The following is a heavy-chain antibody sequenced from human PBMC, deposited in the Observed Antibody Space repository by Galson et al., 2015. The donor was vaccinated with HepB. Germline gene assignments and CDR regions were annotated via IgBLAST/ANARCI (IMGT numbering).Heavy chain of an antibody. V-gene: IGHV4-31*03. CDR3: ARWGGGPTRWFDP. CDR2: IYYSGTT. CDR1: GGSISSGGYY. J-gene: IGHJ5*02. D-gene: IGHD1-26*01. Sequence: LSLTCTVSGGSISSGGYYWSWIRQHPGKGLEWIGYIYYSGTTYYNPSLKSRVTISVDTSKNQFSLKLSSVTAADTAVYYCARWGGGPTRWFDPWGQGTLVTVSS.